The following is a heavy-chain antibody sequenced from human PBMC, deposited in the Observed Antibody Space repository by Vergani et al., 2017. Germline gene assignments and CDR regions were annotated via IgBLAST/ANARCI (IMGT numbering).Heavy chain of an antibody. D-gene: IGHD6-19*01. CDR2: ISWNSGSI. CDR3: ARERIAVASGPFDY. Sequence: EVQLVESGGGLVQPGRSLRLSCAASGFTFDDYAMHWVRQAPGKGLEWVSGISWNSGSIGYADSVKGRFTISRDNAKNSLYLQMNSLRAEDTALYYCARERIAVASGPFDYWGQGTLVTVSS. CDR1: GFTFDDYA. V-gene: IGHV3-9*01. J-gene: IGHJ4*02.